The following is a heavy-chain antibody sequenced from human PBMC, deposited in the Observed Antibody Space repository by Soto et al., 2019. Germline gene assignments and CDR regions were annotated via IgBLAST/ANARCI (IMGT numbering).Heavy chain of an antibody. Sequence: ASVKVSCKASGYTFTSYYIHWVRQAPGQGLEWVGIINPSTGGTSYAQRLQGRVTVTRDTSTSTVYMQMNNLKPEDTAVYYCTADDAIQLWSPADHWGQGTLVTVSS. CDR2: INPSTGGT. V-gene: IGHV1-46*01. D-gene: IGHD5-18*01. CDR1: GYTFTSYY. CDR3: TADDAIQLWSPADH. J-gene: IGHJ4*02.